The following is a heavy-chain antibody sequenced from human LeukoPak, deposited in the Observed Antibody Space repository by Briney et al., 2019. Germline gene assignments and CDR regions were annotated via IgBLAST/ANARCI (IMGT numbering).Heavy chain of an antibody. V-gene: IGHV3-23*01. D-gene: IGHD2-8*01. J-gene: IGHJ4*02. CDR2: IRGSGTST. Sequence: GGSLRLSCVASGFTFSSYAMNWVRQAPGKGLDWVSAIRGSGTSTYYVDSVKGRFTISRDTSKNTLYLQMSSLRAEDTAVYYCAKGMVYSRPAPCDYGGQGTLVTVSS. CDR1: GFTFSSYA. CDR3: AKGMVYSRPAPCDY.